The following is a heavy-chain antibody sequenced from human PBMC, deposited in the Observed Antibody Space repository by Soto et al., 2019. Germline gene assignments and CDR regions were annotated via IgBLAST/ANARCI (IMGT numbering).Heavy chain of an antibody. V-gene: IGHV4-31*03. CDR2: IYYSGST. Sequence: SETLSLTCTVSGGSISSGGYYWSWIRQHPGKGLEWIGYIYYSGSTYYNPSLKSRVTISVDTSKNQFSLKLSSVTAADTAVYHCARSAGNYYDSSGYLRPYYYYGMDVWGQGTTVTVSS. CDR1: GGSISSGGYY. D-gene: IGHD3-22*01. CDR3: ARSAGNYYDSSGYLRPYYYYGMDV. J-gene: IGHJ6*02.